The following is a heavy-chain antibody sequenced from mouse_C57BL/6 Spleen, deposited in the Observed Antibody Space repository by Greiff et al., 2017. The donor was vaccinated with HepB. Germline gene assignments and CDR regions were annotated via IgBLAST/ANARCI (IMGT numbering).Heavy chain of an antibody. J-gene: IGHJ4*01. Sequence: VQLQQSGTELVKPGASVKLSCKASGYTFTSYWMHWVKQRPGQGLEWIGNINPSNGGTNYNEKFKSKATLTVDKSSSTAYMQLSSLTSEDSAVYYCARERVAQAKGYYAMDYWGQGTSVTVSS. CDR3: ARERVAQAKGYYAMDY. D-gene: IGHD3-2*02. CDR1: GYTFTSYW. V-gene: IGHV1-53*01. CDR2: INPSNGGT.